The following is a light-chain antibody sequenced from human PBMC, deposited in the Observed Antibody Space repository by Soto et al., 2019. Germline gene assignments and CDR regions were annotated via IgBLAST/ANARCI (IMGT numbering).Light chain of an antibody. CDR1: NIGSKS. CDR3: QVWDSSSDHYV. CDR2: DDS. Sequence: SYELTQPPSVSVAPGQTARVTCGGNNIGSKSVHWYQQKPGQAPVLVVYDDSDRPSGFPERFSGSNSGNTATLTLTRVEAGDEADYYCQVWDSSSDHYVFGTGTKLTVL. V-gene: IGLV3-21*02. J-gene: IGLJ1*01.